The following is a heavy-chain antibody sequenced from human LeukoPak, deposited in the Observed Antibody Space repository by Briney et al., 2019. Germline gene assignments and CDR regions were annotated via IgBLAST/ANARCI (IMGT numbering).Heavy chain of an antibody. Sequence: SVKVSCKASGYTFTSYAMNWVRQAPGQGLEWMGGIIPIFGTANYAQKFQGRVTITADESTSTAYMELSSLRSEDTAVYYCASNPGIAAAGSVYNWFDPWGQGTLVTVSS. J-gene: IGHJ5*02. V-gene: IGHV1-69*13. CDR2: IIPIFGTA. CDR3: ASNPGIAAAGSVYNWFDP. CDR1: GYTFTSYA. D-gene: IGHD6-13*01.